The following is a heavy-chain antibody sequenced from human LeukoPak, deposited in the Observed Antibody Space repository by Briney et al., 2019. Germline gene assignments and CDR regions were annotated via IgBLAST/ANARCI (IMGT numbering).Heavy chain of an antibody. Sequence: GGSLRLSCAASGFTFSSYGMHWVRQAPGKGLEWVAFIRYDGSNKYYADSVKGRFTISRDNSKNTLYLQMNSLRAEDTAVYYCAKGYCSSTSCYGVDAFDIWGQGTMVTVSS. V-gene: IGHV3-30*02. J-gene: IGHJ3*02. CDR1: GFTFSSYG. CDR2: IRYDGSNK. D-gene: IGHD2-2*01. CDR3: AKGYCSSTSCYGVDAFDI.